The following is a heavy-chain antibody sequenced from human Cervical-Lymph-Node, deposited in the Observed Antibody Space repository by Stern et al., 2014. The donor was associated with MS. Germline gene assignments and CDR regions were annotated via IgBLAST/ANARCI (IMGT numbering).Heavy chain of an antibody. CDR2: LFPGGSDI. Sequence: EVQLVESGPEVKRPGESLKISCQASGYTFTSYWIGWVRQMPGKGLEWIAILFPGGSDIRYSPSFQGQVTIPADKPSSTAYLQWNNLKASDTAIYYCARQRYFDYWGQGTLVTVSS. J-gene: IGHJ4*02. CDR3: ARQRYFDY. CDR1: GYTFTSYW. V-gene: IGHV5-51*01.